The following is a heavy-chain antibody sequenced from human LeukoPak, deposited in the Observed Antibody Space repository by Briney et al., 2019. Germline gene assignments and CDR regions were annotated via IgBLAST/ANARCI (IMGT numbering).Heavy chain of an antibody. D-gene: IGHD3-22*01. V-gene: IGHV1-46*01. CDR2: INPSGGST. CDR1: GYTFTSYS. Sequence: ASVMVSCKASGYTFTSYSMHWVRQAPGQGLEWMGIINPSGGSTNYAQKFQGRVTMTRDTSTSTVYMELSSLRSEDTAVYFCARAPYDSSGYTSFQHWGQGTLVTVSS. J-gene: IGHJ1*01. CDR3: ARAPYDSSGYTSFQH.